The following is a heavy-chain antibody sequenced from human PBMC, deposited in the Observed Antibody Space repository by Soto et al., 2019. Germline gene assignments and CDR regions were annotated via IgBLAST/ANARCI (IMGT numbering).Heavy chain of an antibody. J-gene: IGHJ5*02. CDR3: ARDSAPAARRVWFDP. V-gene: IGHV1-2*04. D-gene: IGHD2-2*01. CDR2: INPNSGGT. CDR1: GYTFTGYY. Sequence: ASVKVSCKASGYTFTGYYMHWVRQAPGQGLGWMGWINPNSGGTNYAQKFQGWVTMTRDTSISTAYMELSRLRSDDTAVYYCARDSAPAARRVWFDPWGQGTLVTVSS.